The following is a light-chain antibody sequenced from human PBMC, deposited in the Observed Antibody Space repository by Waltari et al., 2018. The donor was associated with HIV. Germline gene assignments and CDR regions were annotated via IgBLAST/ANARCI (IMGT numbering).Light chain of an antibody. CDR2: GDN. V-gene: IGLV3-19*01. CDR3: NSRDSSGHHLV. CDR1: SLRSYY. Sequence: SSELTQDPAVSVALGQTVRITCQGASLRSYYASWYQQKPGQAPLLVVYGDNKRPSGIPDRFSGSSSGNTASVTITGAQAEDEADYYCNSRDSSGHHLVFAAATTVTVL. J-gene: IGLJ1*01.